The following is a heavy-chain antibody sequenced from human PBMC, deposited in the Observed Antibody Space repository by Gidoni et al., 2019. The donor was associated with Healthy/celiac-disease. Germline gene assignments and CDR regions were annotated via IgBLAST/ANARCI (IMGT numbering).Heavy chain of an antibody. Sequence: EVQLVQSGAEVKKPGESLKISCKGSGYSFPSYSSGWVRQMPGKGLEWMGTSYPGDSDTRYSPSFQGQVTISADKSISTAYLQWSSLKASDTAMYYCARHREQWANRPGLDAFDIWGQGTMVTVSS. J-gene: IGHJ3*02. V-gene: IGHV5-51*01. CDR3: ARHREQWANRPGLDAFDI. CDR1: GYSFPSYS. CDR2: SYPGDSDT. D-gene: IGHD6-19*01.